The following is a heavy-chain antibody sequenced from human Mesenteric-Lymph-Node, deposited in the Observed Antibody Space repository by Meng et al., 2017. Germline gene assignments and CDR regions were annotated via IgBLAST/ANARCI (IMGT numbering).Heavy chain of an antibody. Sequence: GESLKISCAASGFTFSDHWMTWVRQAPGKGLEWVANIKEDGSERYYAESVKGRFTISRDNAKNALYLQMNSLRDEDMAVYYCANKGGGDCDYWGQGTLVTVSS. D-gene: IGHD2-21*02. V-gene: IGHV3-7*01. CDR1: GFTFSDHW. CDR3: ANKGGGDCDY. CDR2: IKEDGSER. J-gene: IGHJ4*02.